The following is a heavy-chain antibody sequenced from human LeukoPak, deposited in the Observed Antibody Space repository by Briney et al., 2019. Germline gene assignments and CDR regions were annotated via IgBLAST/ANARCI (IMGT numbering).Heavy chain of an antibody. CDR1: GGSISSGGYY. Sequence: PSQTLSLTSTVSGGSISSGGYYWIWIRQHPGKGLEWIGYIYYSGSTYYNPSLKSRVIISVDTSKNQFSLKLSSVTAADTAVYYCARTGEPWLRGNWFDPWGQGTLVTVSS. D-gene: IGHD5-18*01. J-gene: IGHJ5*02. V-gene: IGHV4-31*03. CDR2: IYYSGST. CDR3: ARTGEPWLRGNWFDP.